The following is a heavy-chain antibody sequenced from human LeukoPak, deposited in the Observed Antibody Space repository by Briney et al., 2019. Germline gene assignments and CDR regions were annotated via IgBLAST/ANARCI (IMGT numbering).Heavy chain of an antibody. CDR2: IKEDGSEK. CDR1: GFTFSSYW. J-gene: IGHJ5*02. D-gene: IGHD1-26*01. Sequence: GGSLRLSCAASGFTFSSYWMSWVRQAPGKGLEWVANIKEDGSEKYYVDSVKGRFSISRDNAKISLYLQMNSLRAEDTAVYYCAKDRSRIVGPPKTWGQGTLVTVSS. CDR3: AKDRSRIVGPPKT. V-gene: IGHV3-7*03.